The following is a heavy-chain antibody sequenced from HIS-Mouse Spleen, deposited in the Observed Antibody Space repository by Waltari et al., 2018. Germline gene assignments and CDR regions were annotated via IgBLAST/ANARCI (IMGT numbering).Heavy chain of an antibody. CDR2: IYYSGST. D-gene: IGHD4-17*01. J-gene: IGHJ4*02. V-gene: IGHV4-39*01. CDR1: GGSISSSSYY. Sequence: QLQLQESGPGLVKPSETLSLTCPASGGSISSSSYYWGWVRQPPGKGLEWIGSIYYSGSTYYNPSLKSRVTISVDTSKNQFSLKLSSVTAADTAVYYCAYGDYFDYWGQGTLVTVSS. CDR3: AYGDYFDY.